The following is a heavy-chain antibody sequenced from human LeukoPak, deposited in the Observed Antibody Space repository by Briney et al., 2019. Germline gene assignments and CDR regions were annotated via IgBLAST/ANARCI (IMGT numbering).Heavy chain of an antibody. V-gene: IGHV4-4*07. CDR2: IYTSGST. D-gene: IGHD6-6*01. Sequence: SETLSLTCTVSGGSISSYYWSWIRQPAGKGLEWIGRIYTSGSTNYNPSLKSRVTISVDTSKNQFSLKLSSVTAADTAVYYCARGLYSSSSTLIWFDPWGQGTLVTVSS. CDR1: GGSISSYY. J-gene: IGHJ5*02. CDR3: ARGLYSSSSTLIWFDP.